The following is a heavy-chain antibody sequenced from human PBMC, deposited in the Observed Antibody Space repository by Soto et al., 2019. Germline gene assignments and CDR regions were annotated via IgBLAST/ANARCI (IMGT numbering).Heavy chain of an antibody. D-gene: IGHD3-22*01. J-gene: IGHJ4*02. V-gene: IGHV5-51*01. CDR2: IYPGDSDT. CDR1: GYSFTSYW. CDR3: ARGGYYYDSSGYYSNFDY. Sequence: PGESLKISFKGSGYSFTSYWIGWVRQMPGKGLEWMGIIYPGDSDTRYSPSFQGQVTISADKSISTAYLQWSSLKASDTAMYYCARGGYYYDSSGYYSNFDYWGQGTLVTAPQ.